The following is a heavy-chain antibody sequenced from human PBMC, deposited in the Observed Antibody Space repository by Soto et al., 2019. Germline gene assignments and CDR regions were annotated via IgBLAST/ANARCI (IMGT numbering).Heavy chain of an antibody. CDR1: GGSVNSGNYY. D-gene: IGHD1-1*01. CDR2: MSHSGGT. CDR3: ARVERGTATTVVDAFDI. V-gene: IGHV4-34*01. J-gene: IGHJ3*02. Sequence: QVQLQQWGAGLLKPSETLSLTCAVFGGSVNSGNYYWSWIRQPPGKGLEWIGEMSHSGGTHFNPSLKSRVTISVDTSKNQFSLKKSSVTAADTALYYCARVERGTATTVVDAFDIWGPGTMVTVPS.